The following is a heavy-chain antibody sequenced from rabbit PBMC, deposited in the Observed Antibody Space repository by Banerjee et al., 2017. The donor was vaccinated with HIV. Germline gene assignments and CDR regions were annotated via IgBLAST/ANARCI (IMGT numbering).Heavy chain of an antibody. D-gene: IGHD2-1*01. CDR2: IYGDISGAT. V-gene: IGHV1S40*01. CDR3: ASLDIYGDLGYAWPI. Sequence: QSLEESGGGLVKPEGSLTLTCTASGFDLSSDYNMCWVCQAPGKGLEWIGCIYGDISGATDYASWVNGRFTISSDNAQNTVFLEMTSVTDADTAPYFCASLDIYGDLGYAWPIWGPGTLVTVS. J-gene: IGHJ2*01. CDR1: GFDLSSDYN.